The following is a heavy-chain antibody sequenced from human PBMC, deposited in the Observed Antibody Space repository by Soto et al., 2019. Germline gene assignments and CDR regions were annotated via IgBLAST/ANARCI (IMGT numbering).Heavy chain of an antibody. D-gene: IGHD3-3*01. CDR1: GYTFTSYG. Sequence: QVQLVQSGAEVKKPGASVKVSCKASGYTFTSYGISWVRQAPGQGLERMGWISAYNGNTNYAQKLQGRVTMTTDTSTCTAYMELRSLRSDDTAVYYCARDVRFLEWLRPIEIYYYYMDVWGKGTTVTVSS. CDR3: ARDVRFLEWLRPIEIYYYYMDV. CDR2: ISAYNGNT. V-gene: IGHV1-18*01. J-gene: IGHJ6*03.